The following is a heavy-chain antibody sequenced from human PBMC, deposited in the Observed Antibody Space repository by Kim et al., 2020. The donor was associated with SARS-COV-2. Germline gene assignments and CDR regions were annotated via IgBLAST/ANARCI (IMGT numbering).Heavy chain of an antibody. CDR3: ARVWHATYDS. V-gene: IGHV4-34*01. CDR1: GGSFSGDF. Sequence: SETLSLTCAVSGGSFSGDFWSWIRQPPGKGLEWIAEVNHGGITNWNPSLKSRLTISVDTSKNTFSLTLSSVTAADTAVYYCARVWHATYDSWGQGTLVTVSS. D-gene: IGHD2-15*01. J-gene: IGHJ4*02. CDR2: VNHGGIT.